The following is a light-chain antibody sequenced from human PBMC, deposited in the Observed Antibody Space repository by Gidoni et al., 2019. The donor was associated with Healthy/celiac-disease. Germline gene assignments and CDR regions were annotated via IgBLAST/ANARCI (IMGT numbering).Light chain of an antibody. V-gene: IGLV2-11*01. CDR2: AGS. CDR3: CSYAGSYVV. Sequence: QSALPQPRSVSGSPGQSVTISCTGTSCDVGGYNYVSWYHQHPGKAPKLIIYAGSTRPSGVPDRFSGSKSGNTASLTISGLQAEDEAYYYCCSYAGSYVVFGGGTKLTVL. J-gene: IGLJ2*01. CDR1: SCDVGGYNY.